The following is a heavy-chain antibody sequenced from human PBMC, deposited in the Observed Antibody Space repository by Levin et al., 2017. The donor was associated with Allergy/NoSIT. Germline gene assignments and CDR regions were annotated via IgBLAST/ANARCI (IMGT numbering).Heavy chain of an antibody. CDR1: GFSLSSSGVS. D-gene: IGHD1-1*01. Sequence: SGPTLVKPTQTLTLTCTFSGFSLSSSGVSVGWIRQPPGKALEWLALIYWDDNKRYSPSLQSRLTVTKDTSKNQVLLTMPNMDPLDTATYYSAHRTTEVAGGFDYWGQGTLVFVSS. CDR3: AHRTTEVAGGFDY. CDR2: IYWDDNK. V-gene: IGHV2-5*02. J-gene: IGHJ4*02.